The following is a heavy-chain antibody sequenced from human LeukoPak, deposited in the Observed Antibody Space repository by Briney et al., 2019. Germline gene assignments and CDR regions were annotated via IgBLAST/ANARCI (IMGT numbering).Heavy chain of an antibody. V-gene: IGHV4-34*01. CDR2: INHSGST. D-gene: IGHD6-19*01. CDR3: ARGRYSSGWYSNDY. J-gene: IGHJ4*02. Sequence: PSETLSLTCAVYGGSFSGYYWSWIRQPPGKGLEWIGEINHSGSTNYNPSLKSRVTISVDTSKSQFSLKLSSVTAADTAVYYCARGRYSSGWYSNDYWGQGTLVTVSS. CDR1: GGSFSGYY.